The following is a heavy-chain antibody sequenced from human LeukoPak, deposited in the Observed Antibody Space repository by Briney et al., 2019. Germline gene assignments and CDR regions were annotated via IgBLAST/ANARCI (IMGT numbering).Heavy chain of an antibody. CDR1: GGSISSSSYY. V-gene: IGHV4-39*07. D-gene: IGHD3-3*01. Sequence: SETLSLTCTVSGGSISSSSYYWGWIRQPPGKGLEWIGSIYYSGSTYYNPSLKSRVTISVDTSKKQFFLKLSSVTAADTAVYYCARELSGSYYYYMDVWGKGTTVTVSS. CDR2: IYYSGST. CDR3: ARELSGSYYYYMDV. J-gene: IGHJ6*03.